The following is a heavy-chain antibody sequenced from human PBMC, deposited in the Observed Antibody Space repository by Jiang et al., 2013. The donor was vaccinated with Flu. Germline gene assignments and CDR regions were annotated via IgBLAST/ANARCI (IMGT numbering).Heavy chain of an antibody. CDR1: GYTFTTYS. V-gene: IGHV7-4-1*02. J-gene: IGHJ3*02. Sequence: VQSGSELKKPGASVRVSCKASGYTFTTYSLDWVRQAPGQGPEWLGWITTNTGEATYAPGLAGRFVLSLDTSVRTAYLEISSLKVEDTAVYYCAGSVYLKAFDIWGQGTLVSVSS. D-gene: IGHD3-9*01. CDR2: ITTNTGEA. CDR3: AGSVYLKAFDI.